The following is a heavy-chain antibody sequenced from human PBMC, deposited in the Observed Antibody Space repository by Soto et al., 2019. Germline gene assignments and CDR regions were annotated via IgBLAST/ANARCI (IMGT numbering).Heavy chain of an antibody. J-gene: IGHJ5*02. CDR3: AKDRLIRIAVAGVFDP. Sequence: GGSLRLSCAASGFTFSSYGMHWVRQAPGKGLEWVAVISYDGSNKYYADSVKGRFTISRDNSKNTLYLQMNSLRAEDTAVYYCAKDRLIRIAVAGVFDPWGQGTLVTVSS. CDR1: GFTFSSYG. D-gene: IGHD6-19*01. V-gene: IGHV3-30*18. CDR2: ISYDGSNK.